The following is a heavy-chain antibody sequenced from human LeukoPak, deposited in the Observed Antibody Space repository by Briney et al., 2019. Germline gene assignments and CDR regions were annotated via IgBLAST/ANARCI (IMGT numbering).Heavy chain of an antibody. J-gene: IGHJ4*02. V-gene: IGHV4-31*03. Sequence: KPSETLSLTCTVSGGSVSRGGYYWNWIRQHPGKGLEWIGFTSYSEGTYYNPSLMSRITISVDRSQNQFSMKMRDVTAADTAVYFCATADWESFYFDSWGQGALVAVSS. CDR1: GGSVSRGGYY. CDR2: TSYSEGT. D-gene: IGHD1-26*01. CDR3: ATADWESFYFDS.